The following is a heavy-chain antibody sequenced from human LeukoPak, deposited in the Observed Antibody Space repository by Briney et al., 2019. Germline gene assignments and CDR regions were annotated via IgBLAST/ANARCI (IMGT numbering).Heavy chain of an antibody. J-gene: IGHJ4*02. Sequence: ASVKVSCKASGYTFTSYYMHWVRQAPGQGLEWMGRIIPIFGTANYAQKFQGRVTITTDESTSTAYMELSSLRSEDTAVYYCASVSYYYDSSGYDNSGFDYWGQGTLVTVSS. D-gene: IGHD3-22*01. CDR1: GYTFTSYY. CDR2: IIPIFGTA. CDR3: ASVSYYYDSSGYDNSGFDY. V-gene: IGHV1-69*05.